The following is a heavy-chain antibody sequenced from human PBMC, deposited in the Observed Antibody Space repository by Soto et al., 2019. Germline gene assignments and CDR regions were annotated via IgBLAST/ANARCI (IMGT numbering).Heavy chain of an antibody. CDR2: IKQDGSEK. Sequence: EVQLVESGGGLVQPGGSLRLSCAASGFTFSSYWMSWVRQAPGKGLEWVANIKQDGSEKYYVDSVKGRFTISRDNAKNSLYLQMNSLRAEDTAGYYCARGSGYDLNYYFGYWGQGTLVTVSS. CDR1: GFTFSSYW. CDR3: ARGSGYDLNYYFGY. V-gene: IGHV3-7*04. J-gene: IGHJ4*02. D-gene: IGHD5-12*01.